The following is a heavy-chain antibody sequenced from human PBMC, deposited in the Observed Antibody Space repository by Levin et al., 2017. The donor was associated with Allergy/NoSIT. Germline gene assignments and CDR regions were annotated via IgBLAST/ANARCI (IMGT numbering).Heavy chain of an antibody. D-gene: IGHD2-2*01. CDR3: AKDLSAVPAANYYYGMDV. V-gene: IGHV3-23*01. CDR2: ISDNSGST. Sequence: GGSLRLSCAASGFTLSTYAMSWVRQAPGKGLEWVSSISDNSGSTYYAGSVKGRFTISRENSKNTLYLQMNSLRAEDTAMYYCAKDLSAVPAANYYYGMDVWGQGTTVTVSS. J-gene: IGHJ6*02. CDR1: GFTLSTYA.